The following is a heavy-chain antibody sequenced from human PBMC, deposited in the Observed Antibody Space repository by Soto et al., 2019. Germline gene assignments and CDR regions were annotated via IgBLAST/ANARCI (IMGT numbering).Heavy chain of an antibody. D-gene: IGHD2-21*02. CDR3: ARDHHHIVVVTARYYYYGMDV. J-gene: IGHJ6*02. CDR2: INPSGGST. Sequence: QVQLVQSGAEVKKPGASVKVSCKASGYTFTSYYMHWVRQAPGQGLEWMGIINPSGGSTSYAQKFQGRVNMTRDTSTSTVYMELSSLRSEDTAVYYCARDHHHIVVVTARYYYYGMDVWGQGTTVTVSS. CDR1: GYTFTSYY. V-gene: IGHV1-46*01.